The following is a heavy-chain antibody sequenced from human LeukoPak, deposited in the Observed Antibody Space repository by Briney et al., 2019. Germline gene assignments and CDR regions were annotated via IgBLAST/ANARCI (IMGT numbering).Heavy chain of an antibody. CDR2: ISYDGSNK. J-gene: IGHJ6*02. CDR3: ARAHSSSWAYYYYGMDV. V-gene: IGHV3-30-3*01. CDR1: GFTFSSYA. Sequence: GGSLRLSCAASGFTFSSYAMHWVRQAPGKGLEWVAFISYDGSNKYYADSVKGRFTISRDNSKNTLYLQMNSLRAEDTAVYYCARAHSSSWAYYYYGMDVWGQGTTVTVSS. D-gene: IGHD6-13*01.